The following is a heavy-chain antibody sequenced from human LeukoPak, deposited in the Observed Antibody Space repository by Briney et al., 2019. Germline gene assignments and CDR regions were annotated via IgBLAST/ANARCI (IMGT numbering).Heavy chain of an antibody. CDR3: ARSRVGATISFDY. D-gene: IGHD5-24*01. CDR1: GGSISSRSYY. V-gene: IGHV4-39*01. J-gene: IGHJ4*02. Sequence: PSETLSLTCTVSGGSISSRSYYWGWIRQPPGKGLEWIGIIYYSGSTYSNPSLRSRVTISVDTSKNQFSLKLSSVTAADTAVYYCARSRVGATISFDYWGQGTLVTVSS. CDR2: IYYSGST.